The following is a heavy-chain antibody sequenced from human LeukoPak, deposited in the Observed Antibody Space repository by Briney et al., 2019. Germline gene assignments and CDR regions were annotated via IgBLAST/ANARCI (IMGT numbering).Heavy chain of an antibody. CDR2: MKSKTDGGTT. V-gene: IGHV3-15*01. J-gene: IGHJ4*02. D-gene: IGHD6-19*01. CDR1: GFTFSNAW. CDR3: AKRGSSSGWYNWREDYYFDY. Sequence: PGGSLRLSCAASGFTFSNAWMSWVRQAPGKGLEWVGRMKSKTDGGTTDYAAPVKGRFTISRDDSKNTLYLQMNSLKTEDTAVYYCAKRGSSSGWYNWREDYYFDYWGQGTLVTVSS.